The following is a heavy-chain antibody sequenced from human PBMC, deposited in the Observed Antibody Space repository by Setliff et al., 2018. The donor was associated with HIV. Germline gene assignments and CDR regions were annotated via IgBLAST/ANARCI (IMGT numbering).Heavy chain of an antibody. CDR1: GDSITSGGYS. Sequence: SATLSLTCTVSGDSITSGGYSWTWIRQPPGKALEWVGYIYYSGRTSHSGSTYYNPSVASRITISGDTSKNQFSLKLTSVTAADTAIYYCARENGWLFGWFDPWGQGTPVTVSS. J-gene: IGHJ5*02. CDR2: IYYSGRTSHSGST. V-gene: IGHV4-30-4*08. D-gene: IGHD3-22*01. CDR3: ARENGWLFGWFDP.